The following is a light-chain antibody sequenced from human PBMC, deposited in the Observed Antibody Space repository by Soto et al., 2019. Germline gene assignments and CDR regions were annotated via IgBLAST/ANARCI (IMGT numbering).Light chain of an antibody. CDR3: SSYISSSTV. CDR2: EVS. Sequence: QSVLTQPASVSGSPGQSITISCTGTSSDVGGYNSVSWYQHHPGKAPKLMIYEVSNRPSGVSNRFSGSKSGNTASLIIFGLQAEDEVDYYCSSYISSSTVFGGGTKLTVL. V-gene: IGLV2-14*01. CDR1: SSDVGGYNS. J-gene: IGLJ2*01.